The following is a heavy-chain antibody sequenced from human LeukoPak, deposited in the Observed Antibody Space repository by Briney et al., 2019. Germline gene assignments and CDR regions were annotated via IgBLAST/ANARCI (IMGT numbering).Heavy chain of an antibody. J-gene: IGHJ4*02. V-gene: IGHV4-39*07. CDR2: IYYSGST. D-gene: IGHD5-24*01. CDR1: GGSISSSSYY. Sequence: SETLSLTCTVSGGSISSSSYYWGWIRQPPGKGLEWIGSIYYSGSTYYNPSLRSRVTISVDTSKNHFSLKLSSVTAADTAVYYCARNRDSYNSFDYWGQGTLVTVSS. CDR3: ARNRDSYNSFDY.